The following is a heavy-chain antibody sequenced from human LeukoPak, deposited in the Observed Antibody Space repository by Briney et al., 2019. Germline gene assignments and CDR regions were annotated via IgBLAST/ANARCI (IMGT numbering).Heavy chain of an antibody. CDR3: AKDRLVVTAGDY. V-gene: IGHV3-30*18. Sequence: GGSLRLSCAASGFTFSSYGMHWVRQAPGKGLEWVAVISYDGSNKYYADSVKGRFTISRDNSKNTLYLQMSSLRAEDTAVYYCAKDRLVVTAGDYWGQGTLVTVSS. J-gene: IGHJ4*02. CDR2: ISYDGSNK. D-gene: IGHD2-21*02. CDR1: GFTFSSYG.